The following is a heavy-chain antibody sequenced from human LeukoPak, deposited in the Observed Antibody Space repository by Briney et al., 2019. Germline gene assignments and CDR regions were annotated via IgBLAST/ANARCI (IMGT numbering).Heavy chain of an antibody. CDR1: GFTFNTYS. CDR2: IDSSGGYM. Sequence: GGSLRLSCEASGFTFNTYSMNWARQAPGKGLEWVSSIDSSGGYMFYADSVKGRFTISRDNSKNTLYLQMNSLRAEDTAVYYCAKAFGGVYYYMDVWGKGTTVTVSS. D-gene: IGHD2/OR15-2a*01. CDR3: AKAFGGVYYYMDV. J-gene: IGHJ6*03. V-gene: IGHV3-21*01.